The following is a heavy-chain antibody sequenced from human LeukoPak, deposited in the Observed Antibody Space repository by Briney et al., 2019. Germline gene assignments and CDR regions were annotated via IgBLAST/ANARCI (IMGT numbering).Heavy chain of an antibody. J-gene: IGHJ4*02. D-gene: IGHD3-10*01. CDR3: AKDRIYYGSGSHFDY. V-gene: IGHV3-30*18. CDR1: GFTFSSYG. CDR2: ISYDGSNK. Sequence: PGGSLRLSCAASGFTFSSYGMHWVRQAPGKGLEWVAVISYDGSNKCYADSVKGRFTISRDNSKNTLYLQMNSLRAEDTAVYYCAKDRIYYGSGSHFDYRGQGTLVTVSS.